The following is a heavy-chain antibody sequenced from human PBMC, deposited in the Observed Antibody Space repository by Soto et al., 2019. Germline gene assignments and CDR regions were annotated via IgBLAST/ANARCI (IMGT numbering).Heavy chain of an antibody. CDR1: GFTFSSYW. Sequence: EVQLVESGGGLVQPGGSLRLSCAASGFTFSSYWMSWVRQAPGKGLEWVANIKQDGSEKYYVDSVKGRFTISRDNAKNSLYLQMNSLRAEDTAVYYCARDDLEYCSSTSCDYYGMDVWGLGTTVTVSS. V-gene: IGHV3-7*05. D-gene: IGHD2-2*01. CDR2: IKQDGSEK. J-gene: IGHJ6*02. CDR3: ARDDLEYCSSTSCDYYGMDV.